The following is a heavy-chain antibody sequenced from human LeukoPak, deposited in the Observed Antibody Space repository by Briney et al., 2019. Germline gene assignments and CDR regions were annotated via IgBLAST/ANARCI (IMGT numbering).Heavy chain of an antibody. D-gene: IGHD6-13*01. V-gene: IGHV4-4*07. Sequence: KPSETLSLTCTVSGGSISSYYWSWIRQPAGKGLEWIGRIYTSGSTNYNPSLKSRVTMSVDTSKNQFSLKLSSVTAADTAVYYCAGRGDGPYSSSWSPSDYWGQGTLVTVSS. CDR3: AGRGDGPYSSSWSPSDY. CDR2: IYTSGST. CDR1: GGSISSYY. J-gene: IGHJ4*02.